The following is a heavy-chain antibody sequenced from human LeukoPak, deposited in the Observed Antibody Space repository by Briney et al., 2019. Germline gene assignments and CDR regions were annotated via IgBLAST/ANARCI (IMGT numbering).Heavy chain of an antibody. CDR3: ARDRDWFDP. CDR1: GFTFSSYG. J-gene: IGHJ5*02. Sequence: GGSLRLSCAASGFTFSSYGMSWVRQAPGKGLEWVSAISGSAVSTYYADSVKGRFTISRDNSKNTLYLQMNSLRAEDTAVYYCARDRDWFDPWGQGTLVTVSS. D-gene: IGHD3-10*01. V-gene: IGHV3-23*01. CDR2: ISGSAVST.